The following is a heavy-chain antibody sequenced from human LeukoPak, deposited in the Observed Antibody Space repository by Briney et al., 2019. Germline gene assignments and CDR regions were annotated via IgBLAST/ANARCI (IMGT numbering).Heavy chain of an antibody. CDR3: ARLVQVGATNFDC. CDR2: IYHSGST. D-gene: IGHD1-26*01. V-gene: IGHV4-30-2*01. Sequence: KSSQTLSLTCAVSGGSISSGGYSWSWIRQPPGKGLEGIGYIYHSGSTYYNPSLKSRVTISVDRSKNQFSLKLSSVTAADTAVYYCARLVQVGATNFDCWGQGTLVTVSS. J-gene: IGHJ4*02. CDR1: GGSISSGGYS.